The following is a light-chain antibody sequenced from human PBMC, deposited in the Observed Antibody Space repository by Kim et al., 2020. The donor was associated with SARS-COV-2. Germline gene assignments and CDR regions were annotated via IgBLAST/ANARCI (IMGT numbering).Light chain of an antibody. CDR3: LQTYSSPIT. J-gene: IGKJ5*01. V-gene: IGKV1-39*01. Sequence: DIQMTQSPSSLSASVGDRVTITCRASQTISTSLNWYQQKPGKAPKLLIYAASNLQTGVPSRFGGSGSGTDFTLTISSLQPEDFATYFCLQTYSSPITFGQGTRLEIK. CDR1: QTISTS. CDR2: AAS.